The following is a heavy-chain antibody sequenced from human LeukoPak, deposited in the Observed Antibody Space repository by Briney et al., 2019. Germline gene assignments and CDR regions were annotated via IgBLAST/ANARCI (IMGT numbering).Heavy chain of an antibody. Sequence: ASVKVSCKASGYTFTSYYMHWVRQAPGQGLEWMGIINPSGGSTSYAQKFQGRVTMTRDTSTSTVYVKLSSLRSEDTAVYYCARDPSAFELRYFDPDRGDAFDIWGQGTMVTVSS. CDR2: INPSGGST. J-gene: IGHJ3*02. V-gene: IGHV1-46*01. CDR1: GYTFTSYY. CDR3: ARDPSAFELRYFDPDRGDAFDI. D-gene: IGHD3-9*01.